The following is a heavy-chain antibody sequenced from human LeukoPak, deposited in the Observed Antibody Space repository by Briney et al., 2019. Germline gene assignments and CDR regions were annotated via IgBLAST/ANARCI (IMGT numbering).Heavy chain of an antibody. V-gene: IGHV1-46*01. Sequence: ASVEVSCKASGYTFTSYYMHWVRQAPGQGLEWMGIINPSGGSTSYAQKFQGRVTMTRDTSTSTVYMELSSLRSEDTAVYYCARHGFGELLAPYYYYYGMDVWGKGTTVTVSS. D-gene: IGHD3-10*01. J-gene: IGHJ6*04. CDR3: ARHGFGELLAPYYYYYGMDV. CDR2: INPSGGST. CDR1: GYTFTSYY.